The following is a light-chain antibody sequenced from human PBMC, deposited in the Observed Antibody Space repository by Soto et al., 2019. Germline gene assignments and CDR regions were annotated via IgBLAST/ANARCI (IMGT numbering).Light chain of an antibody. CDR3: GAWDSSLSAYV. V-gene: IGLV1-51*02. CDR2: END. CDR1: SANIGNNY. J-gene: IGLJ1*01. Sequence: QSLLTQPPSVSAAPGQKVTIPCSGSSANIGNNYVSWYQQLPGTAPKLLIYENDKRPSGIPDRFSGSKSGTSATLGITGLQTGDEADYYCGAWDSSLSAYVFGTGTKVTVL.